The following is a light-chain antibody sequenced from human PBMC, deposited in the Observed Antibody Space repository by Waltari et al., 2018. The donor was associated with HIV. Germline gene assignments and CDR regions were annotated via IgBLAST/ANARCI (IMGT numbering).Light chain of an antibody. CDR2: VVN. CDR3: TSYEGKNNLV. J-gene: IGLJ2*01. CDR1: STDVPTYNS. V-gene: IGLV2-8*01. Sequence: SALTQPPSASGSPGQSVTISCTGTSTDVPTYNSVSWYQQHPGEAPKLLISVVNKRPAGVPDRFSGSQSGNTASLTVSGLQADDEADYYCTSYEGKNNLVFGGGTKLTVL.